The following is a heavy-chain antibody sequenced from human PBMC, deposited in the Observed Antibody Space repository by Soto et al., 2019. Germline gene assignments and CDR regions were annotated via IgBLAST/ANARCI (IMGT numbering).Heavy chain of an antibody. CDR1: GDSVSSNSAA. Sequence: SQTLSLTCAISGDSVSSNSAAWNWIRQSPSRGLEWLGRTYYRSKWYNDYAVSVKSRISINPDTSKNQFSLQLNSVTPEHTAAYYCARGRAAGRGDWFDPCGQGTQVTVSS. J-gene: IGHJ5*02. D-gene: IGHD6-13*01. V-gene: IGHV6-1*01. CDR2: TYYRSKWYN. CDR3: ARGRAAGRGDWFDP.